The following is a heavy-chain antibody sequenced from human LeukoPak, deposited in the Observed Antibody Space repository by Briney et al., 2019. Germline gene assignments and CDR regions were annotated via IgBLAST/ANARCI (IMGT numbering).Heavy chain of an antibody. J-gene: IGHJ5*02. CDR1: GGSFSGYY. CDR2: INHSGST. CDR3: AREGGARQFDP. V-gene: IGHV4-34*01. D-gene: IGHD3-16*01. Sequence: SETLSLTCAVYGGSFSGYYWSWIRQPPGKGLEWIGEINHSGSTYYNPSLKSRVTISVDRSKNQFSLKLSSVTAADTAVYYCAREGGARQFDPWGQGTLVTVSS.